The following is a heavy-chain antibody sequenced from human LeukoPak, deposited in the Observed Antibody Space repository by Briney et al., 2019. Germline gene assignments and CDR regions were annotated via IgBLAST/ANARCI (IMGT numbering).Heavy chain of an antibody. CDR2: INPSGGST. CDR1: GYTFTSYY. D-gene: IGHD1-26*01. V-gene: IGHV1-46*01. Sequence: ASVKVSCKASGYTFTSYYMHWVRQAPGQGLEWMGIINPSGGSTSYAQKFQGRVTMTRDMSTSTVYMELSSLRSEDTAVYYCARPSGAYDAFDIWGQGTMVTVSS. J-gene: IGHJ3*02. CDR3: ARPSGAYDAFDI.